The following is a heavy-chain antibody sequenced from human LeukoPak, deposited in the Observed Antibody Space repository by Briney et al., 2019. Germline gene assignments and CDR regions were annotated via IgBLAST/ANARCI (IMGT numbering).Heavy chain of an antibody. J-gene: IGHJ4*02. V-gene: IGHV3-30*18. Sequence: GRSLRLSCTASGFIFSAYGMHWVRQAPGKGLEWVAVISYDGSNKYYADSVKGRFTTSRDNSKNTLYLQMNSLRAEDTAVYYCAKDGRYCSGGSCYSPGNYWGQGTLVTVSS. CDR1: GFIFSAYG. CDR3: AKDGRYCSGGSCYSPGNY. CDR2: ISYDGSNK. D-gene: IGHD2-15*01.